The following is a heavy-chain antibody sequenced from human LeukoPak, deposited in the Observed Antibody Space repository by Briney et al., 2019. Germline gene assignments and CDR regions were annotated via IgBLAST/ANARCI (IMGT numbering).Heavy chain of an antibody. CDR3: ARRWITGTMFDP. Sequence: ASVKVSCKASGYTFTGYYMHWVRQAPRQGLEWMGWINPNSGGTNYAQKFQGRVTMTRDTSISTAYMELSRLRSDDTAVYYCARRWITGTMFDPWGQGTLVTVSS. D-gene: IGHD1-7*01. J-gene: IGHJ5*02. CDR2: INPNSGGT. V-gene: IGHV1-2*02. CDR1: GYTFTGYY.